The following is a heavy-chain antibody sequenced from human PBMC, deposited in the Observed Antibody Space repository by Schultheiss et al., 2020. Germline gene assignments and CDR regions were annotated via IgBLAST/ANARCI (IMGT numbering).Heavy chain of an antibody. Sequence: LSLTCTVSGGSISSYYWSWIRQPPGKGLEWIGYIYYSGSTNYNPSLKSRVTISVDTSKNQFSLKLSSVTAADTAVYYCARFTADYFDYWGQGTLVTVSS. J-gene: IGHJ4*02. D-gene: IGHD2-21*02. CDR1: GGSISSYY. V-gene: IGHV4-59*01. CDR3: ARFTADYFDY. CDR2: IYYSGST.